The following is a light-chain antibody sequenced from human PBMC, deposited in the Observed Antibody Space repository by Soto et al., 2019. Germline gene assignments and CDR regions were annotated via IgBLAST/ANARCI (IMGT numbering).Light chain of an antibody. Sequence: EIVLTQSPATLSLSPGERATLSCRASENVGNFLAWYQQKPGQAPRLLIYDASNRATGIPARFSGSGSGTDFTLTISSLVPEDFAVYYCQQRSNWPPLTFGGGTKVEIK. CDR2: DAS. J-gene: IGKJ4*01. CDR3: QQRSNWPPLT. CDR1: ENVGNF. V-gene: IGKV3-11*01.